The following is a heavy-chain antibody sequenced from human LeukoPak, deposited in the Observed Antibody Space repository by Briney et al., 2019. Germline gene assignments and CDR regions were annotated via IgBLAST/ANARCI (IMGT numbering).Heavy chain of an antibody. V-gene: IGHV4-34*01. CDR2: INHSGST. J-gene: IGHJ4*02. CDR1: GGSFSGYY. D-gene: IGHD1-26*01. Sequence: SETLSLTCAVYGGSFSGYYWSWIRQPPGKGLEWIGEINHSGSTNYNPSLKSRVTISVDTSKNQLSLKLSSVTAADTAVYYCARAAAGIVGAADYWGQGTLVTVSS. CDR3: ARAAAGIVGAADY.